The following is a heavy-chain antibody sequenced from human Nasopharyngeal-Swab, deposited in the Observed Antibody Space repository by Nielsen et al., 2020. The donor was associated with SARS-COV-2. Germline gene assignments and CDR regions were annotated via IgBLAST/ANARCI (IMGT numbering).Heavy chain of an antibody. CDR2: IYYSGST. Sequence: WIRQPPGKGLEWIGSIYYSGSTYYNPSLKSRVTISVDTSKNQFSLKLNSVTAADTAVYYCARVGGGSYYFDYWGQGTLVTVSS. CDR3: ARVGGGSYYFDY. D-gene: IGHD1-26*01. V-gene: IGHV4-39*07. J-gene: IGHJ4*02.